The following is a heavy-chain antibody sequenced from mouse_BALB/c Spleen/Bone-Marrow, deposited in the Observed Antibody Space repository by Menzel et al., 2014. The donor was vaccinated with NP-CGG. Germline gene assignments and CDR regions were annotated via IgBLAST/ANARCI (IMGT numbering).Heavy chain of an antibody. CDR3: ATYYRYDWFAY. D-gene: IGHD2-14*01. J-gene: IGHJ3*01. CDR1: EYTFTDYN. Sequence: EVQRVESGPELVKPGASVKISCKASEYTFTDYNMHWVKQSHGKSLEWIGYIYPYNGGTGYNQKFKSKATLTVDNSSSTAYMELRSLTSEDSAVYYCATYYRYDWFAYWGQGTLVTVSA. V-gene: IGHV1S29*02. CDR2: IYPYNGGT.